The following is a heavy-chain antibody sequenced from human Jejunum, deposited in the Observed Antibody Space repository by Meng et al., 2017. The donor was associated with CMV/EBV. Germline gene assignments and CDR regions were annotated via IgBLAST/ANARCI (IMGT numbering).Heavy chain of an antibody. CDR3: TRVDTGTTFLHDF. J-gene: IGHJ4*02. Sequence: SGGSMTSNNYHSGWIRHSPGKGLEWIGSIHHTGSTYYNPSLKRRLTISVDTSNNQFSLKLTSVTVADTAVYYCTRVDTGTTFLHDFWGQGTLVTVSS. D-gene: IGHD4-11*01. CDR1: GGSMTSNNYH. V-gene: IGHV4-39*07. CDR2: IHHTGST.